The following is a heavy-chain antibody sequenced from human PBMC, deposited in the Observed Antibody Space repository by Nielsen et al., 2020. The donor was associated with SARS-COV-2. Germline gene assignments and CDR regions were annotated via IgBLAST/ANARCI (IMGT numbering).Heavy chain of an antibody. Sequence: GESLKISCAASVFTFSSYAMSWVRQAPGKGLEWVSAISGSGGSTYYADSVKGRFTISRDNSKNTLYLQMTSLRAEDTAVYYCAKHPPFSGDRTFDYWGQGTLVTVSS. V-gene: IGHV3-23*01. CDR1: VFTFSSYA. CDR2: ISGSGGST. J-gene: IGHJ4*02. D-gene: IGHD4-17*01. CDR3: AKHPPFSGDRTFDY.